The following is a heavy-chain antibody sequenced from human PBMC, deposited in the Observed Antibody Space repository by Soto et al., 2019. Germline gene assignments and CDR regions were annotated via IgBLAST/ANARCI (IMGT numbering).Heavy chain of an antibody. CDR3: ARGSTIVRGAPSWFDP. Sequence: QVQLVQSGAEVMKPGSSVKVSCKASGGTFSRYTINWVRQAPGQGLEWMGRIIPIAAIANYTQKFQGRVTITVDKSSTTAYMELRSLRSDDTTVYYCARGSTIVRGAPSWFDPWGQGTLVTVSS. J-gene: IGHJ5*02. CDR1: GGTFSRYT. V-gene: IGHV1-69*02. CDR2: IIPIAAIA. D-gene: IGHD3-10*01.